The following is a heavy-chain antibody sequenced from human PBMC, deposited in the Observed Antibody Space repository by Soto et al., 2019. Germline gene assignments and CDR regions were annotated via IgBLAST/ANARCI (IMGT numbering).Heavy chain of an antibody. CDR1: GGTFSSYA. V-gene: IGHV1-69*01. D-gene: IGHD2-15*01. Sequence: QVQLVQSGAEVKKPGSSVKVSCKAPGGTFSSYAISWVRQAPGQGLEWMGGVIPIFGTAKYAQKFQGRVTITADESTSTGYMELRGLRSEDTAVYYCARSQGGSSSLDIYYYYYYGMDVWGQGTTVTVSS. J-gene: IGHJ6*02. CDR2: VIPIFGTA. CDR3: ARSQGGSSSLDIYYYYYYGMDV.